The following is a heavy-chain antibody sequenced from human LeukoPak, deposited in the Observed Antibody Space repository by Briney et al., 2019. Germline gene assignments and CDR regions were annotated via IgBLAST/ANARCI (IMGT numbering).Heavy chain of an antibody. V-gene: IGHV3-23*01. CDR1: GFTFDDYA. D-gene: IGHD1-26*01. J-gene: IGHJ4*02. Sequence: GGSLRLSCAASGFTFDDYAMHWVRQAPGKGLEWVSDISGSGGSTYYADSVKGRFTISRDNSKNTLYLQMNSLRAEDTAVYYCARSEWELRASDYWGQGALVTVSS. CDR3: ARSEWELRASDY. CDR2: ISGSGGST.